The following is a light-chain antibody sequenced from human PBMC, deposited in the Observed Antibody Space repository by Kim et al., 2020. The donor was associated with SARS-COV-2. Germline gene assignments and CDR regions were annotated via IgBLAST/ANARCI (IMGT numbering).Light chain of an antibody. Sequence: QKVTISCSGSSSNIGNNYVSWYQQLPGTAPKLLIYDNNKRPSGIPDRFSGSKSGTSATLGITGLQTEDEADYYCGTWDSSLSASYVFGTGTKVTVL. V-gene: IGLV1-51*01. CDR2: DNN. CDR1: SSNIGNNY. CDR3: GTWDSSLSASYV. J-gene: IGLJ1*01.